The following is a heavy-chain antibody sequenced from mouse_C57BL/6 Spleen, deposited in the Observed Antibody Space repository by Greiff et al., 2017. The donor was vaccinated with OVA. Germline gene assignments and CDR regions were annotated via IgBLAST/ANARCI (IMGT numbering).Heavy chain of an antibody. CDR3: AKTHYDCDDVFAY. CDR2: IWRGGST. J-gene: IGHJ3*01. CDR1: GFSLTSYG. D-gene: IGHD2-4*01. Sequence: VHLVESGPGLVQPSQSLSITCTVSGFSLTSYGVHWVRQSPGKGLEWLGVIWRGGSTDYNAAFMSRLSITKDNSKSQVFFKMNSLQADDTAIYYCAKTHYDCDDVFAYWGQGTLVTVSA. V-gene: IGHV2-5*01.